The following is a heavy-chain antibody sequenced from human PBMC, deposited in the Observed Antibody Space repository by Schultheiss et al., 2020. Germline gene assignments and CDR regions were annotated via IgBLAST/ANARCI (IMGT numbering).Heavy chain of an antibody. J-gene: IGHJ4*02. CDR3: ARGLTATSRAVDY. D-gene: IGHD2-15*01. Sequence: GGSLRLSCAASGFTFRAYPMTWVRQAPGKGLVWVSRINSDGSSTSYADSVKGRFTISRDNAKNTLYLQMNSLRAEDTAVYYCARGLTATSRAVDYWGQGTLVTVSS. V-gene: IGHV3-74*01. CDR2: INSDGSST. CDR1: GFTFRAYP.